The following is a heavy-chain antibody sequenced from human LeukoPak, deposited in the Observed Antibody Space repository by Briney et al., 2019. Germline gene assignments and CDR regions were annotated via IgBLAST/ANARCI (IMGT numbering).Heavy chain of an antibody. CDR1: GYTFSGYY. D-gene: IGHD6-19*01. Sequence: ASVKVSCKASGYTFSGYYMHWVRQAPGQGLEWMGWINPNSGGTNYAQKFQGRVTMTRDTSISTAYMELSRLRSDDTAVYYCARSIAVAALDAFDIWGQGTMVTVSS. V-gene: IGHV1-2*02. CDR2: INPNSGGT. J-gene: IGHJ3*02. CDR3: ARSIAVAALDAFDI.